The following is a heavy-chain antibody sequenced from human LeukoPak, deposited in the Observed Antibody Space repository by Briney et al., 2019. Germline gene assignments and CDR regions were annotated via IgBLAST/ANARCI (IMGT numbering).Heavy chain of an antibody. CDR1: GFTFSSYA. CDR2: ISYDGSNK. V-gene: IGHV3-30-3*01. Sequence: PGGSLRLSCAASGFTFSSYAMHWVRQAPGKGLEWVAVISYDGSNKYYADSVKGRFTISRDNSENTLYLQMNSLRAEDTAVYYCARDQFFSIIYYYDSSGPFDPWGQGTLVTVSS. J-gene: IGHJ5*02. CDR3: ARDQFFSIIYYYDSSGPFDP. D-gene: IGHD3-22*01.